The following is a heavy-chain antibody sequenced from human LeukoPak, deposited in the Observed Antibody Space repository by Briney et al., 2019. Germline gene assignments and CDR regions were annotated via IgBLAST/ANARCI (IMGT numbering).Heavy chain of an antibody. V-gene: IGHV3-74*01. Sequence: GVSLRLSCAASGFTFSSYWMHWVRQVPGKGLVWVSRINTDGSTTSYADSVKGRFTISRDNAKNTLYLQMNSLRAEDTGVNYCTIDLTGPFDDWGQGTLVTVSS. D-gene: IGHD3-9*01. CDR1: GFTFSSYW. CDR3: TIDLTGPFDD. J-gene: IGHJ4*02. CDR2: INTDGSTT.